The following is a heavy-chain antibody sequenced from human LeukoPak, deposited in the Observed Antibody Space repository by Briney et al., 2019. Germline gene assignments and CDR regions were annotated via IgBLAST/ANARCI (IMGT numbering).Heavy chain of an antibody. Sequence: ASVKVSCKASGYTFTGYYMHWVRQAPGQGLEWMGWINPNSGGTNYAQKFQSWVTMTRDTSISTAYMELSRLRSDDTAVYYCARASMVRGVITYYFDYWGQGNLVTVSS. CDR3: ARASMVRGVITYYFDY. CDR1: GYTFTGYY. J-gene: IGHJ4*02. V-gene: IGHV1-2*04. D-gene: IGHD3-10*01. CDR2: INPNSGGT.